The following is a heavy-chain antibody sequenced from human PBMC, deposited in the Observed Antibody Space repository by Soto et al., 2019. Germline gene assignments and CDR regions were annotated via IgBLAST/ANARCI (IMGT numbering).Heavy chain of an antibody. J-gene: IGHJ4*02. V-gene: IGHV3-33*01. CDR1: GFTFNTYS. CDR3: PSAGATTMTGLRYFDY. Sequence: GGSLRLSCEASGFTFNTYSMHWVRQPPGKGLEWLAAIWYDGTQKYYADSVKGRFIISRDNSKTTLYLEMNSLRAENPAVYYCPSAGATTMTGLRYFDYWGQEALVTISS. CDR2: IWYDGTQK. D-gene: IGHD4-17*01.